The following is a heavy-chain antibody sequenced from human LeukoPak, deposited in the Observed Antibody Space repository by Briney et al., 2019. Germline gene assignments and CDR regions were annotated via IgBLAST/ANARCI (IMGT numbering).Heavy chain of an antibody. CDR3: ARGGGYDILTGYYLYYYYMDV. V-gene: IGHV4-34*01. CDR1: GGSFSGYY. Sequence: SETLSLTCAVYGGSFSGYYWSWIRQPPGKGLEWIGEINHSGSTNYNPSLKSRVTISVDTSKNQFSLKLSSVTAADTAVYYCARGGGYDILTGYYLYYYYMDVWGKGTTVTVSS. D-gene: IGHD3-9*01. CDR2: INHSGST. J-gene: IGHJ6*03.